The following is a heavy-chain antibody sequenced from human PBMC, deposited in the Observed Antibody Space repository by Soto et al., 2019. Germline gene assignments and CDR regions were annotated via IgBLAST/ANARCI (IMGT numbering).Heavy chain of an antibody. CDR1: GGSISSGGYS. D-gene: IGHD3-10*01. J-gene: IGHJ4*02. V-gene: IGHV4-30-2*01. CDR3: ARVRSPMDFGSGSPGDFDY. CDR2: IYHSGST. Sequence: QLQLQESGSGLVKPSQTLSLTCAVSGGSISSGGYSWSWIRQPPGKGLEWIGYIYHSGSTYSNPPLKSRVTVAVDRSKNQFSLKLSSVTAADTAIYYCARVRSPMDFGSGSPGDFDYWGQGALVTVSS.